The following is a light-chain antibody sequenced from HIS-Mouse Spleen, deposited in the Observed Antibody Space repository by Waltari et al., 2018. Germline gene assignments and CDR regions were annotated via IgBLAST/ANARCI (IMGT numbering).Light chain of an antibody. Sequence: QSALTQPASVSGSPGQSITISCTGTSSDVGGYTYVSWSQQHPGKAPKLMIYEVSNRPSWVSNRFSGSKSGNTASLTISGLQAEDEADYYCSSYTSSSTPHYVFGTGTKVTVL. CDR1: SSDVGGYTY. V-gene: IGLV2-14*01. CDR2: EVS. CDR3: SSYTSSSTPHYV. J-gene: IGLJ1*01.